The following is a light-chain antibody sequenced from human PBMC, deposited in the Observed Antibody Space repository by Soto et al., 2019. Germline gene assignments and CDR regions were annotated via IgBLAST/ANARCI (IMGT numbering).Light chain of an antibody. CDR3: QQYNNWPPWT. V-gene: IGKV3-15*01. CDR1: QSVSTN. CDR2: GAS. Sequence: KVMTQSPATLSLSPEERATLSCRAIQSVSTNVAWYQQKPGQAPRLLIYGASTRATDIPARFSGSGSGTDFTLTISSLQSEDFAVYYCQQYNNWPPWTFGHGTKV. J-gene: IGKJ1*01.